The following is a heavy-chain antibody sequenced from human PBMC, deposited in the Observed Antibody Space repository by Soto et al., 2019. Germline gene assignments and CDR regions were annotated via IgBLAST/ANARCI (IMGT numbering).Heavy chain of an antibody. V-gene: IGHV3-23*01. J-gene: IGHJ4*02. D-gene: IGHD4-17*01. Sequence: GSLRLSCAASGFTFSSYAMSWVRQAPGKGLEWVSTISGGIGSTYYADSVKGRFTISRDNSRNTLYLQMNSLRAEDTAVYYCASYRTTVTTYWGQGTLVTVSS. CDR2: ISGGIGST. CDR1: GFTFSSYA. CDR3: ASYRTTVTTY.